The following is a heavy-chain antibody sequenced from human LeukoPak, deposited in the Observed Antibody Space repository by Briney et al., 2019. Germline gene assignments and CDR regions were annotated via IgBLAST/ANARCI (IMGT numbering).Heavy chain of an antibody. CDR2: MNPNSGNT. V-gene: IGHV1-8*02. D-gene: IGHD3-10*01. CDR1: GYTFTGYY. CDR3: ATLFYGSGSQGGFDP. J-gene: IGHJ5*02. Sequence: ASVKVSCKASGYTFTGYYMHWVRQAPGQGLEWMGWMNPNSGNTGYAQKFQGRVTMTRNTSISTAYMELSSLRSEDTAVYYCATLFYGSGSQGGFDPWGQGTLVTVSS.